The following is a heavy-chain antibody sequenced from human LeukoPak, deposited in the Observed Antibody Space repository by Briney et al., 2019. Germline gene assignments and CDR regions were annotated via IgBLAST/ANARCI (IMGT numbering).Heavy chain of an antibody. CDR2: IKQDGSEK. J-gene: IGHJ4*02. Sequence: GGSLRLSCTASGFTFSSYWMNWVRQAPGKGLEWVANIKQDGSEKYYVDSVEGRFTISRDNAKKSLYLQMNSLRAEVTAVYYCARETEMANLDYWGQGTLVTVSS. V-gene: IGHV3-7*04. CDR3: ARETEMANLDY. D-gene: IGHD5-24*01. CDR1: GFTFSSYW.